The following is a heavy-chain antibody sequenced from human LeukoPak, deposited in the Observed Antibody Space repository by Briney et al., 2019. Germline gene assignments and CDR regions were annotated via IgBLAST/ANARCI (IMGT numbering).Heavy chain of an antibody. CDR2: INKDGSVT. V-gene: IGHV3-74*01. CDR1: GFGFRSYG. D-gene: IGHD1-26*01. Sequence: GGSLRLSCAASGFGFRSYGMHWVRQAPGKGLVWVSRINKDGSVTDYAESVKGRFSISRDNAKNTLYLQMNSLRVEDTAIYYCVKVRGRARVGYFDYWGQGTLVTVSS. J-gene: IGHJ4*02. CDR3: VKVRGRARVGYFDY.